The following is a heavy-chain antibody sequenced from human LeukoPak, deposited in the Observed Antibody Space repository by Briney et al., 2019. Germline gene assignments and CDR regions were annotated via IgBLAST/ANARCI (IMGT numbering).Heavy chain of an antibody. Sequence: ASVKVSCRASGYTFTSYYMHWGRQAPGQGLEWMAIINPSGGSTSYAQKFQGRVTVTRDTSTSTVYMELSSLRSEDTAVYYCARDSRPSYDSSAYYYPGDYWGQGTLVTVSS. D-gene: IGHD3-22*01. CDR3: ARDSRPSYDSSAYYYPGDY. CDR1: GYTFTSYY. J-gene: IGHJ4*02. V-gene: IGHV1-46*01. CDR2: INPSGGST.